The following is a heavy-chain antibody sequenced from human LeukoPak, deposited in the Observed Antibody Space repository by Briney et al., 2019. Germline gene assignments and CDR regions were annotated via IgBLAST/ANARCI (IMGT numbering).Heavy chain of an antibody. V-gene: IGHV3-48*03. CDR1: GFTFSSYE. CDR3: ARDSLFYYDSSGPFDY. J-gene: IGHJ4*02. Sequence: GGSLRLSCAASGFTFSSYEMNWVRQAPGKGLEWVSYISSSGRTIYYADSVKGRFTISRDNAKNSLYLQMNSLRAEDTAVYYCARDSLFYYDSSGPFDYWGQGTLVTVSS. D-gene: IGHD3-22*01. CDR2: ISSSGRTI.